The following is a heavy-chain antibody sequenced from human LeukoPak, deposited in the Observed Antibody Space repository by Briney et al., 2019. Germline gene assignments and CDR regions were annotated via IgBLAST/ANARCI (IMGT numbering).Heavy chain of an antibody. CDR3: AKYYGTATYNLYYFDY. J-gene: IGHJ4*02. Sequence: GGSLRLSCAASGFTFSSYAMSWVRQAPGKGLEWVSAISGSGGSTYYADSVRGRFTISRDNSKNTLYLQMNSLRAEDTAVYYCAKYYGTATYNLYYFDYWGQGTLVTVSS. D-gene: IGHD1-14*01. V-gene: IGHV3-23*01. CDR1: GFTFSSYA. CDR2: ISGSGGST.